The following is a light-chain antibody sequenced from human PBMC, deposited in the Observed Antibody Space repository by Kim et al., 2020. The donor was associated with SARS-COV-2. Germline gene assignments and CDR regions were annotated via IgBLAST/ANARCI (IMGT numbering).Light chain of an antibody. CDR2: GRN. Sequence: SSELTQDPAVSVSLGETVRITCQGDSVRNYFVSWYQQKPGQAPLLVMYGRNIRASGIPDRFSGSRLRDTASLTIAGTQPEDEADYYCNSRDSSGNLGVFGGGTKLTVL. CDR3: NSRDSSGNLGV. J-gene: IGLJ3*02. V-gene: IGLV3-19*01. CDR1: SVRNYF.